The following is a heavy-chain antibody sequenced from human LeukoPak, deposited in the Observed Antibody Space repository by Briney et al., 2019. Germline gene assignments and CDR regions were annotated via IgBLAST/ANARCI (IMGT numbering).Heavy chain of an antibody. CDR2: ISYDGSNK. CDR3: ARGTIFGVALYFDY. V-gene: IGHV3-30-3*01. CDR1: GFTFSSYA. Sequence: GGSLRLSCAASGFTFSSYAVHWVRQAPGKGLEWVAVISYDGSNKYYADSVKGRFTISRDNSKNTLYLQMNSLRAEDTAVYYCARGTIFGVALYFDYWGQGTLVTVSS. D-gene: IGHD3-3*01. J-gene: IGHJ4*02.